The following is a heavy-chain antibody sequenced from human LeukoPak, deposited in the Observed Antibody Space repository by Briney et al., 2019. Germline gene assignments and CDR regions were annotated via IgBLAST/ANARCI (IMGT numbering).Heavy chain of an antibody. CDR3: AREGAVAGTTLYYYYYMDV. D-gene: IGHD6-19*01. Sequence: SQTLSLTCAISGDSVSSNSAAWNWIRQSPSRGLEWLGSTYYRSKWYNDYAVSVKSRITINPDTSKNQFSLQLNSVTPEDTAVYYCAREGAVAGTTLYYYYYMDVWGKGTTVTVSS. V-gene: IGHV6-1*01. J-gene: IGHJ6*03. CDR1: GDSVSSNSAA. CDR2: TYYRSKWYN.